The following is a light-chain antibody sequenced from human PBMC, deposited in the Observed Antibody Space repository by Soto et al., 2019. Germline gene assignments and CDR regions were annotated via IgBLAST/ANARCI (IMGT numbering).Light chain of an antibody. J-gene: IGKJ1*01. V-gene: IGKV1-6*01. CDR2: AAS. CDR3: QQYNSYPWT. Sequence: AIEMTQSPSSLSVSVGDRVTITCRASQGIRHDLGWYQQKPGKAPELLIYAASILQSGVPSRFSGSGSGTEFTLTISSLQPDDFATYYCQQYNSYPWTFGQGTKVDIK. CDR1: QGIRHD.